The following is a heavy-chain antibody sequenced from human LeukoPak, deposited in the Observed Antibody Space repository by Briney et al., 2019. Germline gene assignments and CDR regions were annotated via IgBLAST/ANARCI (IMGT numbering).Heavy chain of an antibody. J-gene: IGHJ6*03. D-gene: IGHD6-13*01. CDR1: GGSISSGSYY. Sequence: SETLSLTCTVSGGSISSGSYYWSWIRQPAGKGLEWIGRIYTSGSTNYNPPLKSRVTISVDTSKNQFSLKLSSVTAADTAVYYCARDPGLAAAGSLYYYYMDVWGKGTTVTVSS. CDR2: IYTSGST. V-gene: IGHV4-61*02. CDR3: ARDPGLAAAGSLYYYYMDV.